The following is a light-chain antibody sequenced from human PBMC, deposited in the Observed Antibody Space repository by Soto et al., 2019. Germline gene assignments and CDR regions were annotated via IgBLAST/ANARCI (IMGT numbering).Light chain of an antibody. J-gene: IGKJ5*01. V-gene: IGKV3-15*01. CDR1: QSVGSN. Sequence: EIVMTQSPATLSVSPGDRATLSCRASQSVGSNLAWYQQKPGQAPRLLIYGASTRATGIPARFSGSGSGTEFTLTISSLQSDDFVSYYCQQCNNWPPITFGQGTRLEIK. CDR3: QQCNNWPPIT. CDR2: GAS.